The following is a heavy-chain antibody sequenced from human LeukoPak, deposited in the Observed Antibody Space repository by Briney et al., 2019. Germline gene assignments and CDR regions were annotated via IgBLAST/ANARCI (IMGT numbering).Heavy chain of an antibody. V-gene: IGHV3-7*01. D-gene: IGHD3-22*01. CDR1: GFRFSTFW. CDR2: INQNGGVK. J-gene: IGHJ4*02. CDR3: ARGGYDSSGYYFDY. Sequence: GGSLRLSCAASGFRFSTFWMSWVRQAPGKGLDWVANINQNGGVKHYVDSVKGRFTISRDNAKNSLYLQMTSLRADDTAVYYCARGGYDSSGYYFDYWGQGTLVTVSS.